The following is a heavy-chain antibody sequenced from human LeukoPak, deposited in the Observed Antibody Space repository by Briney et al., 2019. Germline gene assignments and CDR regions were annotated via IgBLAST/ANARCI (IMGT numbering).Heavy chain of an antibody. Sequence: GGSLRLSCAASGFTFDDYAMHWVRQAPGKGLEWVSLVSGDGGSTYYADSVKGRFTISRDNSKNSLYLQMNSLRTEDTALSYCAKVAVHYYDSSGINEGGGYWGQGTLVTVSS. D-gene: IGHD3-22*01. CDR3: AKVAVHYYDSSGINEGGGY. J-gene: IGHJ4*02. CDR1: GFTFDDYA. V-gene: IGHV3-43*02. CDR2: VSGDGGST.